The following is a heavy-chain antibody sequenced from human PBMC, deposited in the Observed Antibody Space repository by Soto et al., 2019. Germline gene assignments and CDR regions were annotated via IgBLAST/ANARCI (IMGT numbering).Heavy chain of an antibody. CDR1: GGTFSSYA. V-gene: IGHV1-69*01. CDR3: ASPIRPRGSGSYYGMDV. D-gene: IGHD1-26*01. CDR2: IIPIFGTA. Sequence: QVQLVQSGAEVKKPGSSVKVSCKASGGTFSSYAISWVRQAPGQGLEWMGGIIPIFGTAHYAQKFQGRGKTTADESTSTAYMQLSSVRSEDTAVYYCASPIRPRGSGSYYGMDVWGQGTTVTVSS. J-gene: IGHJ6*02.